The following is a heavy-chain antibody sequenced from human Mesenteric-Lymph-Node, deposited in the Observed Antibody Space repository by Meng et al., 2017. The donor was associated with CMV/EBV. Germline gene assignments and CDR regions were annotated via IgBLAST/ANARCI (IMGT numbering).Heavy chain of an antibody. D-gene: IGHD6-13*01. J-gene: IGHJ4*02. Sequence: GESLKISCAASGFTFSAYPMHWVRQAPGKGLEWVSSINNNGDSTYYADSVKGRFSISRDNSKNTLSLQMNSLRAEDTAVYYCAKVRDFHSSSWRDGLDYWGQGTLVTVSS. CDR1: GFTFSAYP. CDR3: AKVRDFHSSSWRDGLDY. CDR2: INNNGDST. V-gene: IGHV3-23*01.